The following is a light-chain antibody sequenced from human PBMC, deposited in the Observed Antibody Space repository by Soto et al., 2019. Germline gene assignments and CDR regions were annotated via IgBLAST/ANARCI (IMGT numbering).Light chain of an antibody. CDR1: SSDVGGYNY. V-gene: IGLV2-14*01. Sequence: QSVLTQPASVSGSPGQSITISCTGTSSDVGGYNYVSWYQQHPGKAPKLMIYDVSNRPSGVSNRFSGSKSGNTASLTISGLQAEDEADYYCSLYTSSSTSLGTGTKVTVL. CDR2: DVS. CDR3: SLYTSSSTS. J-gene: IGLJ1*01.